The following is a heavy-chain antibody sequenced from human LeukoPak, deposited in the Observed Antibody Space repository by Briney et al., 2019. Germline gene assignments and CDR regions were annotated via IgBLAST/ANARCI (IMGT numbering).Heavy chain of an antibody. CDR3: VHSSSWYYFDY. V-gene: IGHV3-53*01. D-gene: IGHD6-13*01. Sequence: GGSLRLSCAASGFTVSSNYMSWVRQAPGKGLEWVSVIYSGGSTYYADSVKGRFTISRDNSKNTLYLQMNSLRAEDTAVYYCVHSSSWYYFDYWGQGTLVTVSS. CDR2: IYSGGST. CDR1: GFTVSSNY. J-gene: IGHJ4*02.